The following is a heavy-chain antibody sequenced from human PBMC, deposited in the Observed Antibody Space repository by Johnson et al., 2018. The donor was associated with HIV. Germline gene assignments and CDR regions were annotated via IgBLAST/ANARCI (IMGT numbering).Heavy chain of an antibody. D-gene: IGHD1-7*01. J-gene: IGHJ3*02. CDR2: ISGSGSTT. V-gene: IGHV3-11*01. Sequence: HVQLVESGGCLVKPGGSLRLSCAASGFTFSDYYMSWIRQAPGKGLEWVSTISGSGSTTYYAGSVKGRFTISRDNSKNTLYLQMNSLRAEDTAVYYCAKGDRYNWNYVSAFDIWGQGTMVTVSS. CDR1: GFTFSDYY. CDR3: AKGDRYNWNYVSAFDI.